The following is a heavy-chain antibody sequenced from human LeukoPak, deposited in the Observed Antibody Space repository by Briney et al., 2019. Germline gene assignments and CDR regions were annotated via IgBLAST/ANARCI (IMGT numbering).Heavy chain of an antibody. Sequence: GSLRHSCAASGFTFSSYAMHWVRQAPGKGLEWVAVISYDGSNKYYADSVKGRFTISRDNSKNTLYLQMNSLRAEDTAVYYCARVYSSSWPIYYYYGMDVWGQGTTVTVSS. D-gene: IGHD6-13*01. CDR2: ISYDGSNK. V-gene: IGHV3-30-3*01. CDR3: ARVYSSSWPIYYYYGMDV. CDR1: GFTFSSYA. J-gene: IGHJ6*02.